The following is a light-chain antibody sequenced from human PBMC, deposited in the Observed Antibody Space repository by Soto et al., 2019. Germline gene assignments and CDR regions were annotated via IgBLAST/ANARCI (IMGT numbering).Light chain of an antibody. Sequence: QSVLTQPPSASGTPGQRVTISCSGSSSNIGSNYVYWYQQLPGTAAKLLIYRNNQRPSGVPDRFSGSKSGTSASLSISGLRSEDEADYYCAAWDDSLSDRVFGTGTKVTVL. CDR3: AAWDDSLSDRV. V-gene: IGLV1-47*01. CDR2: RNN. CDR1: SSNIGSNY. J-gene: IGLJ1*01.